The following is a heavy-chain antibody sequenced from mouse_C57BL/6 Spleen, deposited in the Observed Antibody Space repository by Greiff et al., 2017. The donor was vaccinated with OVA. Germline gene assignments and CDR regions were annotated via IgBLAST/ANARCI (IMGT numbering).Heavy chain of an antibody. D-gene: IGHD2-4*01. CDR1: GYTFTSSW. CDR2: IHPNSGST. J-gene: IGHJ4*01. V-gene: IGHV1-64*01. CDR3: ARYDYYTSYAMDS. Sequence: VQLQQPGAELVKPGASVKLSFKASGYTFTSSWMHWVKQSPGQGLEWIGMIHPNSGSTNYNEKFNSKAALTVDKSYSTAYMQLSSLTSEDSAVYYCARYDYYTSYAMDSWGQGASDTVSS.